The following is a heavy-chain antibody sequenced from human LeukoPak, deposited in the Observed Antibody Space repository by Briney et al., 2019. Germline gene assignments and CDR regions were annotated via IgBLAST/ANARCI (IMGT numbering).Heavy chain of an antibody. CDR1: GFTFSSYW. CDR3: APTAVAGRPFGY. J-gene: IGHJ4*02. D-gene: IGHD6-19*01. CDR2: INSDGSST. Sequence: GGSLRLSGAASGFTFSSYWMHWVRQARGKGLVWVSRINSDGSSTSYADSVKGRFTISRDNAKNTLYLQMNSLRAEDSAVYYCAPTAVAGRPFGYWGQGTLVTVSS. V-gene: IGHV3-74*01.